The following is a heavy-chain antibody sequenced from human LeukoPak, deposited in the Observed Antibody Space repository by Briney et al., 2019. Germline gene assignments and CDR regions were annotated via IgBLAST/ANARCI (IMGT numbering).Heavy chain of an antibody. CDR2: ISAYNRNT. J-gene: IGHJ6*03. D-gene: IGHD3-16*01. V-gene: IGHV1-18*01. CDR3: AREGDRDGYNYYMDV. CDR1: GYTFTIYA. Sequence: GASVKVSCKASGYTFTIYAINWVRQAPGQGLEWMGWISAYNRNTNYAQKLQGRVTMTTDTSTSTAYMELRSLRSDDTAVYYCAREGDRDGYNYYMDVWGKGTTVTVSS.